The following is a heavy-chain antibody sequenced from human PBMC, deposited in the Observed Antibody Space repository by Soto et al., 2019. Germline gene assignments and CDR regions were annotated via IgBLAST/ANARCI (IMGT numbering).Heavy chain of an antibody. J-gene: IGHJ4*02. CDR3: ARDGAIRGDSSGRFDY. D-gene: IGHD3-22*01. V-gene: IGHV1-69*13. CDR1: GGTFSSYA. CDR2: IIPIFGTA. Sequence: GASVKVSCKASGGTFSSYAISWVRQAPGQGLEWMGGIIPIFGTANYAQKFQGRVTITADESTSTAYMELSSLRSEDTAVYYCARDGAIRGDSSGRFDYWGQGTLVTVSS.